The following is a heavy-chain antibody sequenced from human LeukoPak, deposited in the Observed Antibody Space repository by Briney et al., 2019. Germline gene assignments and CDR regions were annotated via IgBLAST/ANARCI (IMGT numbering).Heavy chain of an antibody. CDR1: GFTFSSYG. J-gene: IGHJ4*02. D-gene: IGHD3-10*01. V-gene: IGHV3-30*18. CDR3: AKGELLLWFGEMRK. Sequence: PGRSLRLSCAASGFTFSSYGMHWVRQAPGKGLEWVAVISYDGSNKYYADSVKGRFTISRDNSKNTLYLQMNSLRAEDTAAYYCAKGELLLWFGEMRKWGQGTLVTVSS. CDR2: ISYDGSNK.